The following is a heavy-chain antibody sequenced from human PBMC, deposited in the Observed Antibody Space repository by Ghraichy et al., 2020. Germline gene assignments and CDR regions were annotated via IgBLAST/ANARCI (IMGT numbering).Heavy chain of an antibody. Sequence: LSLTCAASGFTFNRYDMHWDRQATGKGLEWVSAIGTAGDTHYTDSVKGRFTISREDVKNTFYLQMNSLRAGDTAVYYCTRSGQSYFHGLDVWGQGTTVTVSS. V-gene: IGHV3-13*01. J-gene: IGHJ6*02. CDR3: TRSGQSYFHGLDV. CDR2: IGTAGDT. CDR1: GFTFNRYD. D-gene: IGHD1-14*01.